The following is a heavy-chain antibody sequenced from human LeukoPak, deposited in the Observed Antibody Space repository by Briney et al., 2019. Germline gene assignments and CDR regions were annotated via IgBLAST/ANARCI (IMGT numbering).Heavy chain of an antibody. J-gene: IGHJ3*02. CDR1: GFTFGSYG. V-gene: IGHV3-30*02. CDR2: IRYDGNNK. Sequence: GGSLRLSCAASGFTFGSYGMHWVRQAPGKGPEWVAFIRYDGNNKYYADSVKGRFTISRDNSKNTLYLQMNSLRAEDTAVYYCAKGQDAFDIWGQGTMVTVSS. CDR3: AKGQDAFDI.